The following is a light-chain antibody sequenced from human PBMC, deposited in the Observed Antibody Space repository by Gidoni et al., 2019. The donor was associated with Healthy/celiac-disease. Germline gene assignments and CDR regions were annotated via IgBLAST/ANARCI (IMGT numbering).Light chain of an antibody. V-gene: IGKV1-39*01. CDR1: QSISSY. Sequence: IQMTQSPSSLSASLGDRVTITCRASQSISSYLHWYQQKPGKAPKLLIYAASSLQSGVPSRFSGSGSGTDFTLTISSLQPEDVATYYCQQSYSTLGTFGQGTKVEIK. J-gene: IGKJ1*01. CDR2: AAS. CDR3: QQSYSTLGT.